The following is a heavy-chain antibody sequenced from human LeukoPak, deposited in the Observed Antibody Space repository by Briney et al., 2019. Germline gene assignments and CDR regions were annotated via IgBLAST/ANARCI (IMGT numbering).Heavy chain of an antibody. CDR2: IYTSGST. V-gene: IGHV4-61*02. D-gene: IGHD3-10*01. CDR3: ARDMHGSGSNMREPYYYYYMDV. CDR1: GGSISSGSYY. J-gene: IGHJ6*03. Sequence: PSETLSLTCTVSGGSISSGSYYWSWIRHPAGRGLEWSGRIYTSGSTNYNPSLKSRVTISVDTSKNQFSLKLSSVTAADTAVYYCARDMHGSGSNMREPYYYYYMDVWGKGITVTISS.